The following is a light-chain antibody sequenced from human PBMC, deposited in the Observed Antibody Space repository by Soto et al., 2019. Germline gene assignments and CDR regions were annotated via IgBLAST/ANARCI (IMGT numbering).Light chain of an antibody. CDR1: QSIRTN. CDR3: QQYNDNWPT. J-gene: IGKJ1*01. Sequence: EIVMTQSPATLSVSPGETVTLSCRASQSIRTNLAWYQHKPGQSPRLLIYGASKRATGFPARFSGSGSGTEFTLSISSLQSEDFGVYYCQQYNDNWPTFGQGTKVEIK. CDR2: GAS. V-gene: IGKV3-15*01.